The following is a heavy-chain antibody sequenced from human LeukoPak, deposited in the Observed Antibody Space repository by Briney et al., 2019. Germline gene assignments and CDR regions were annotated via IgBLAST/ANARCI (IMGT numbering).Heavy chain of an antibody. CDR2: TNPSGSST. CDR1: GYTFISYY. D-gene: IGHD3-3*01. J-gene: IGHJ4*02. Sequence: ASVKVSCKTSGYTFISYYMHWMRQAPGQGLEWMGRTNPSGSSTRYAQKFQGRVTMTKDTSTSTLYMELSSLGSEDTAVYYCARAHTSAPGTLFDYWGQGTLVTVSS. CDR3: ARAHTSAPGTLFDY. V-gene: IGHV1-46*01.